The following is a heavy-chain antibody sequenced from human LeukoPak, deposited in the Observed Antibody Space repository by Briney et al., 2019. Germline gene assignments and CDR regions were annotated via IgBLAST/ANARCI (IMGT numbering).Heavy chain of an antibody. J-gene: IGHJ6*04. V-gene: IGHV4-34*01. D-gene: IGHD5-18*01. CDR1: GGSFSGYY. Sequence: SETLSLTCAAYGGSFSGYYWSWIRQPPGKGLEWIGEINHSGSTNYNPSLKSRVTISVDTSKNQFSLKLSSVTAADTAVYYCARVQLWSPYYYYGMDVWGKGTTVTVSS. CDR3: ARVQLWSPYYYYGMDV. CDR2: INHSGST.